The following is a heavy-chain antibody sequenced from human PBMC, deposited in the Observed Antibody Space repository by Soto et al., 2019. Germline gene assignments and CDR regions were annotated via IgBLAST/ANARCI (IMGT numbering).Heavy chain of an antibody. CDR1: GYTFTTFF. D-gene: IGHD1-1*01. CDR3: ARGPSTGCFDS. V-gene: IGHV1-3*01. CDR2: INPANGDT. J-gene: IGHJ4*02. Sequence: ASVKVSCKTPGYTFTTFFLHWMRQAPGQRLEWMGWINPANGDTMYSQKFLGRVSNTRDTSATTAYMELTSLTSEDTAIYYCARGPSTGCFDSWGQGTLVTVSS.